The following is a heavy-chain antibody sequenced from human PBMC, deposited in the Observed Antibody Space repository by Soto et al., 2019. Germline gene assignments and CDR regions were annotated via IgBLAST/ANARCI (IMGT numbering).Heavy chain of an antibody. D-gene: IGHD1-26*01. J-gene: IGHJ4*02. CDR3: AKDEWELPLYFDY. CDR2: ISGTGGAT. Sequence: PGGSLRLSCAASGFTFSTYAMSWVRQAPGKGLEWVSAISGTGGATYSADSVKGRFTISRDTSKDTLYLQMNSLRAEDTAVYYCAKDEWELPLYFDYWGQGTLVTVSS. V-gene: IGHV3-23*01. CDR1: GFTFSTYA.